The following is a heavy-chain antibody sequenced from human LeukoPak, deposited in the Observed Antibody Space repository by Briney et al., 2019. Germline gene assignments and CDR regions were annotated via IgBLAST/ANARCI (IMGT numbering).Heavy chain of an antibody. CDR1: GYTFTIYA. Sequence: ASVTVSCKASGYTFTIYAMNWVRQAPGQGLEWMGWINTNTGNPTYAQGFTGRFVFSLDTSVSTAYLQISSLKAEDTAVYYCARIPGYSYGWRDDAFDIWGQGTMVTVSS. CDR2: INTNTGNP. D-gene: IGHD5-18*01. V-gene: IGHV7-4-1*02. CDR3: ARIPGYSYGWRDDAFDI. J-gene: IGHJ3*02.